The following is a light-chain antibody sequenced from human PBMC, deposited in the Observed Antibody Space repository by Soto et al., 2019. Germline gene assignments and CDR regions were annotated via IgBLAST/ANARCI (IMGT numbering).Light chain of an antibody. CDR3: QQYGRSPPFA. V-gene: IGKV3-20*01. Sequence: EIVLTQSPGTLSLSPGERATLSCRASQSVSSNYIAWYQQNPGQARRLLIYGASTRATGIPDRFSGSGSETDFTLSISRLEPEDFAVYFCQQYGRSPPFAFGQGTKVEIK. J-gene: IGKJ2*01. CDR2: GAS. CDR1: QSVSSNY.